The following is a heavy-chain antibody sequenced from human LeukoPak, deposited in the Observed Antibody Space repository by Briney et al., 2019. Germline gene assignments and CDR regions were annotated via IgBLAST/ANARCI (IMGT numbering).Heavy chain of an antibody. CDR3: AKGVSTVTSSYFDY. Sequence: GGPPRLSCAASGFTFDDYAMHWVRQAPGKGLEWVSGISWNSGSIGYADSVKGRFTISRDNAKNSLYLQMNSLRAEDMALYYCAKGVSTVTSSYFDYWGQGTLVTVSS. D-gene: IGHD4-17*01. J-gene: IGHJ4*02. V-gene: IGHV3-9*03. CDR2: ISWNSGSI. CDR1: GFTFDDYA.